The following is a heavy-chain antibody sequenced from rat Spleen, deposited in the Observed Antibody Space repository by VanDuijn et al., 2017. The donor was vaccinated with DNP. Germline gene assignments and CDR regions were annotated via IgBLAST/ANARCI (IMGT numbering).Heavy chain of an antibody. CDR1: RFTFNTYW. Sequence: EVQLVESGGDLVQPGRSLKLSCVVSRFTFNTYWMTWIRQVPGKGLEWVASIRSSGGNTYYPDSVKGRFTISRDNAKNTLYLQMNSLRSEDTATYYCARDRVPGYYYAMDAWGQGTSVTVSS. D-gene: IGHD1-4*01. CDR3: ARDRVPGYYYAMDA. V-gene: IGHV5-31*01. J-gene: IGHJ4*01. CDR2: IRSSGGNT.